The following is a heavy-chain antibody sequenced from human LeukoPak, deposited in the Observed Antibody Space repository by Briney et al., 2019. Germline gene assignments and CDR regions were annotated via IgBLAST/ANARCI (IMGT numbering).Heavy chain of an antibody. Sequence: GGSLRLSCAASGFTFSSYAMSWVRQAPGKGLEWVSAISGSGGSTYYADSVKGRFTISRDNSKSTLYLQMNSLRAEDTAVYYCAKRDCSSTSCYYDYWGQGTLVTVSS. CDR1: GFTFSSYA. V-gene: IGHV3-23*01. CDR2: ISGSGGST. CDR3: AKRDCSSTSCYYDY. D-gene: IGHD2-2*01. J-gene: IGHJ4*02.